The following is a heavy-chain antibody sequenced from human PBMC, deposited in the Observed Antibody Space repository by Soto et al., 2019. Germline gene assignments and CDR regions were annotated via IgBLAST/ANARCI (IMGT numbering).Heavy chain of an antibody. V-gene: IGHV5-51*01. Sequence: GESLRISCKGSGYSFTSYWIGWVRQMPGKGLEWMCIIYPGDSDTRYSPSFQGQVTISADKSISTAYLQWSSLKASDTAMYYCSRIGLNSNPLGYYYGMDVWGQGTTVTVSS. CDR3: SRIGLNSNPLGYYYGMDV. CDR2: IYPGDSDT. D-gene: IGHD4-4*01. J-gene: IGHJ6*02. CDR1: GYSFTSYW.